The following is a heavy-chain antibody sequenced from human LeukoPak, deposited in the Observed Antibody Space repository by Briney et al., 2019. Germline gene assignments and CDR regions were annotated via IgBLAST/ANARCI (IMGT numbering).Heavy chain of an antibody. V-gene: IGHV3-48*01. CDR2: ISASSANI. D-gene: IGHD4-17*01. CDR1: GFTFTSCA. J-gene: IGHJ6*03. Sequence: GGSLRLSCTASGFTFTSCAMNWVRQTPGKGLEWVSYISASSANIHYADSVKGRSTVSRDNAKNSLYLQMNSLTAEDTATYYCVRDRSYGSQYYYYIDVWGRGTTVTVSS. CDR3: VRDRSYGSQYYYYIDV.